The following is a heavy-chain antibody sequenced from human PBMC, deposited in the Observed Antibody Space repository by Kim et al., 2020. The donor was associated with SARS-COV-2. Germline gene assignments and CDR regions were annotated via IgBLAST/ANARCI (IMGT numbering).Heavy chain of an antibody. D-gene: IGHD3-10*01. V-gene: IGHV3-33*01. Sequence: YADPVKGRFTISRDNSKNPLYLQMNSLRAEDTAVYYCARTLVLSGYYGMDVWGQGTTVTVSS. CDR3: ARTLVLSGYYGMDV. J-gene: IGHJ6*02.